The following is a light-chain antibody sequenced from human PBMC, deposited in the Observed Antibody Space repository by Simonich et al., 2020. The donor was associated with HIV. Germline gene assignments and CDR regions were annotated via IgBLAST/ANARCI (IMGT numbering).Light chain of an antibody. J-gene: IGKJ5*01. Sequence: DIVMTQSPDSLGVSLGERATINCKSSQSVLYSSNNKTYLAWYQQKPGQPPKLLIYWASTREYGVPDRFSGSGSGTDFTLTISSLQAEDVAVYYCQQYYDTPITFGQGTRLEIK. CDR1: QSVLYSSNNKTY. V-gene: IGKV4-1*01. CDR2: WAS. CDR3: QQYYDTPIT.